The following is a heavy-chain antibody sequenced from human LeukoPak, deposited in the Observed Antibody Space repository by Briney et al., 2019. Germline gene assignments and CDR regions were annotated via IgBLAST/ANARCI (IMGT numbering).Heavy chain of an antibody. Sequence: SGPTLVNPIQTLTLTCTFSGFARSTSGVGVGWIRQPPGKALEWLGLIYWNDDKRYSPSLKSRLTITKDTSRSQVVLTMPNMDPVDTARYYRAHRVLSLPFDYWGQGGLVTVSS. V-gene: IGHV2-5*01. J-gene: IGHJ4*02. CDR3: AHRVLSLPFDY. CDR2: IYWNDDK. D-gene: IGHD3-16*02. CDR1: GFARSTSGVG.